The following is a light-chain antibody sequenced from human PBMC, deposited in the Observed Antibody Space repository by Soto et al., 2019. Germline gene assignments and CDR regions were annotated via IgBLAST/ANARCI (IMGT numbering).Light chain of an antibody. CDR1: SSDVGSYNH. Sequence: QSALTQPASVSGSPGQLITISCTGTSSDVGSYNHVSWYQQYPGKAPKLMIYEGSKRPSGVSNRFSGSKSGNTASLTISGLQAEDEADYYCCSYAGSSTWVFGGGTKLTVL. CDR2: EGS. J-gene: IGLJ3*02. V-gene: IGLV2-23*01. CDR3: CSYAGSSTWV.